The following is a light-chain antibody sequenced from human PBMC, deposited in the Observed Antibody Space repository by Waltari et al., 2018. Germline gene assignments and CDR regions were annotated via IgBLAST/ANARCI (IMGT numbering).Light chain of an antibody. V-gene: IGKV4-1*01. J-gene: IGKJ4*01. Sequence: DIVMTQSPDSLPVSLGERATLNCKSRQSVLYSSNNKNYLAWYQQKPGQPPKLLIYWASTRESGVPDRFSGSGSGTDFTLTINSLQPEDVAVYYCQQYYSTPLTFGGGTKVEI. CDR1: QSVLYSSNNKNY. CDR2: WAS. CDR3: QQYYSTPLT.